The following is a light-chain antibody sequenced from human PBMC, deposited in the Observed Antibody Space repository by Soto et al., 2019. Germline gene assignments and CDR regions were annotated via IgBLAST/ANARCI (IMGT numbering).Light chain of an antibody. Sequence: QAVVTQPPSVSGAPGQRVTISCTGSNSNIGATYDVHWYQQLPGTAPKLLIYANSNRPSGVPDRFSGSTSGTSASLTITGLQPEDEADYYCQSYDTSLSALVVFGGGTKLTVL. CDR3: QSYDTSLSALVV. CDR1: NSNIGATYD. CDR2: ANS. V-gene: IGLV1-40*01. J-gene: IGLJ2*01.